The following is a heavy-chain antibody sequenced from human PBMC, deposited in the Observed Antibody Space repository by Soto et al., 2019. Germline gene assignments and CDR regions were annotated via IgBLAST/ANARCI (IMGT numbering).Heavy chain of an antibody. V-gene: IGHV1-69*02. CDR1: GGTFSSYT. D-gene: IGHD3-10*01. J-gene: IGHJ6*02. CDR3: ARVRNVDGSPRMDV. CDR2: IIPILGIA. Sequence: QVQLVQSGAEVKKPGSSVKVSCKASGGTFSSYTISWVRQAPGQGLEWMGRIIPILGIANYAQKFQGRVTISDDKSTSTAYMELSSLRSEDTAVYYCARVRNVDGSPRMDVWGQETTVTVSS.